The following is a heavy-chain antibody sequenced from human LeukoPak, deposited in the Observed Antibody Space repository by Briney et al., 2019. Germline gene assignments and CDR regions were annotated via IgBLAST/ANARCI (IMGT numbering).Heavy chain of an antibody. CDR2: ISSSSSYI. CDR3: ARRSSEQWLVG. D-gene: IGHD6-19*01. J-gene: IGHJ4*02. V-gene: IGHV3-21*01. Sequence: GGSLRLSCTASGFTFRDYTINWVRQAPGKGLEWVSSISSSSSYIYYADSVKGRFTISRDNAKNSLYLQMNSLRAEDTAVYYCARRSSEQWLVGWGQGTLVTVSS. CDR1: GFTFRDYT.